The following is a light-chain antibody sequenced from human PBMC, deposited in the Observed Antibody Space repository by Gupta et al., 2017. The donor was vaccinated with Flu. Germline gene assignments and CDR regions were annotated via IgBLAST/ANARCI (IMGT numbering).Light chain of an antibody. V-gene: IGLV1-51*01. CDR1: SSNIGSNC. CDR3: GSWDNGRNVFV. CDR2: EDT. J-gene: IGLJ1*01. Sequence: KVIISCSGSSSNIGSNCVSWYQQFPGTFPKLLIYEDTRRLSVIPDRFTASKCGTAATLRIAGLQSGDEADYYCGSWDNGRNVFVFGTGTMVTV.